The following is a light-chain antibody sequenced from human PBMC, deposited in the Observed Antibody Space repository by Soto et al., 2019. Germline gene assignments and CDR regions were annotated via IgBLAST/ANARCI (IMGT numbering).Light chain of an antibody. CDR2: DVS. CDR1: NSDFGSYNF. V-gene: IGLV2-14*01. J-gene: IGLJ1*01. CDR3: SSYTSSSTLYV. Sequence: QSVLTQPPSASGSPGQSVTISCTGTNSDFGSYNFVSWYQQHPGKAPKLLIYDVSNRPSGVSNRFSGSKSGNTASLTISGLQAEDEADYYCSSYTSSSTLYVFGTGTKVTVL.